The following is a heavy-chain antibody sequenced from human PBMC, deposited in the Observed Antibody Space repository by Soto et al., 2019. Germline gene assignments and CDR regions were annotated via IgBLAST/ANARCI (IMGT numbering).Heavy chain of an antibody. CDR2: IKSDGSNI. V-gene: IGHV3-74*01. CDR3: ARGGFSGSGSFIQGDY. CDR1: GFTFSSYW. J-gene: IGHJ4*02. Sequence: EVQLVESGGGLVQPGGSLRLSCAASGFTFSSYWMHWVRQAPGKGLVWVSRIKSDGSNINYADSVKGRFTISRDNAKNTMYLELNSMRAPDTAIYYCARGGFSGSGSFIQGDYWGQGTLVTVSS. D-gene: IGHD3-10*01.